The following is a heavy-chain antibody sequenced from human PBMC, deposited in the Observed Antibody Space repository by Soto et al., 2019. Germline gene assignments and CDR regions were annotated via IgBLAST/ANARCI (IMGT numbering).Heavy chain of an antibody. CDR2: IWYDGSNK. V-gene: IGHV3-33*01. Sequence: GGSLRLSCAASGFTFSIYGMHWFRQAPGKGLEWVAVIWYDGSNKYYADSVKGRFTISRDNSKNTLYLQMNSLRAEDTAVYYCASPSYGDYGYFQHWGQGTLVTVSS. CDR1: GFTFSIYG. J-gene: IGHJ1*01. D-gene: IGHD4-17*01. CDR3: ASPSYGDYGYFQH.